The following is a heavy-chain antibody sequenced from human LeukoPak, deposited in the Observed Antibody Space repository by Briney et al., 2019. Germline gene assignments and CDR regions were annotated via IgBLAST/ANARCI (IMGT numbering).Heavy chain of an antibody. Sequence: GASVKVSCKASGGTFSSYAISWVRQAPGQGLEWMGRIIPTLGIANYAQKFQGRVTITADKSTSTAYMELSSLRSEDTAVYYCARRIAAAGMTFDYWGQGTLVTVSS. J-gene: IGHJ4*02. D-gene: IGHD6-13*01. CDR3: ARRIAAAGMTFDY. CDR1: GGTFSSYA. V-gene: IGHV1-69*04. CDR2: IIPTLGIA.